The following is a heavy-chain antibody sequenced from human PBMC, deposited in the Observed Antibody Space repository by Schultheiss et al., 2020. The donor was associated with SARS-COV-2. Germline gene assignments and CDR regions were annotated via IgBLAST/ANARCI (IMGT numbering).Heavy chain of an antibody. CDR2: INHSGST. CDR1: GGSISSYY. CDR3: ARGRIHNYDFWSGREEYYYYGMDV. Sequence: SQTLSLTCTVSGGSISSYYWSWIRQPPGKGLEWIGEINHSGSTYYNPSLKSRVTISVDTSKNQFSLKLSSVTAADTAVYYCARGRIHNYDFWSGREEYYYYGMDVWGQGTTVTVS. V-gene: IGHV4-34*01. J-gene: IGHJ6*02. D-gene: IGHD3-3*01.